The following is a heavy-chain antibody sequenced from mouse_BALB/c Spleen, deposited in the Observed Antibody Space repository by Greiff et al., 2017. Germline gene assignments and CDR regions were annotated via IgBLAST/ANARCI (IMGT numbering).Heavy chain of an antibody. Sequence: EVKLVESGGGLVKPGGSLKLSCAASGFTFSDYYMYWVRQTPEKRLEWVATISDGGSYTYYPDSVKGRFTISRDNAKNNLYLQMSSLKSEDTDMYYCASEWDDGYYWGQGTLVTVSA. CDR3: ASEWDDGYY. J-gene: IGHJ3*01. CDR2: ISDGGSYT. CDR1: GFTFSDYY. V-gene: IGHV5-4*02. D-gene: IGHD2-3*01.